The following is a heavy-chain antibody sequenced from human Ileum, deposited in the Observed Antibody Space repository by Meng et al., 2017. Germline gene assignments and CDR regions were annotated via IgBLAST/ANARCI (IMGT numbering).Heavy chain of an antibody. Sequence: QVQLQAAGPGLVRPSGTLSLTCAVSSGYISSNTYWSWVRQPPGKGLEWIGQISHSGSAYYNPSLKSRVTMSVDKSKSQFSLMLTSVTAADTAIYYCARHGGYSQDFWGQGTLVTVSS. V-gene: IGHV4-4*02. CDR1: SGYISSNTY. CDR3: ARHGGYSQDF. D-gene: IGHD4-23*01. CDR2: ISHSGSA. J-gene: IGHJ4*02.